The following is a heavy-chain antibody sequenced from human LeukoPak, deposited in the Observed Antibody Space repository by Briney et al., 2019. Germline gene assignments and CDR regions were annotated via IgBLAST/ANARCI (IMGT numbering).Heavy chain of an antibody. CDR3: AKAAAGNYYFDY. Sequence: WVRQAPXKXLEWVSLISWDGGSTYYADSVKGRFTISRDNSKNSLYLQMNSLRAEDTALYYCAKAAAGNYYFDYWGQGTLVTVSS. D-gene: IGHD6-13*01. CDR2: ISWDGGST. J-gene: IGHJ4*02. V-gene: IGHV3-43D*03.